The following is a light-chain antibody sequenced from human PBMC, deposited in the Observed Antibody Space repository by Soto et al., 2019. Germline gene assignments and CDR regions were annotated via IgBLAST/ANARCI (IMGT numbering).Light chain of an antibody. CDR3: GSYTSATTWV. V-gene: IGLV2-14*01. J-gene: IGLJ3*02. CDR1: SSDVGGYNY. Sequence: QSALTQPASVSGSPGQSITIFCTGTSSDVGGYNYVSGYQHHPGKAPKLMIYEVNNRPSGVSNRFSGSKSGNTASLSISGLQPEDEASYFCGSYTSATTWVFGGGTKLTVL. CDR2: EVN.